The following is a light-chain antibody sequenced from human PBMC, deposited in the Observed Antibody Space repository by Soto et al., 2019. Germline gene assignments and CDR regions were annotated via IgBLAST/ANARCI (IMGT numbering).Light chain of an antibody. J-gene: IGKJ1*01. V-gene: IGKV3-15*01. CDR1: QSVGSN. CDR2: GAS. CDR3: QQYNNWPTWT. Sequence: EIVMTQSPATLSVSPGERVTLSCRARQSVGSNLAWYQQKPGQAPRPLIYGASTRATGIPARFSGSGSETELTLTISSLQAEDSAVYFCQQYNNWPTWTFGQGTKV.